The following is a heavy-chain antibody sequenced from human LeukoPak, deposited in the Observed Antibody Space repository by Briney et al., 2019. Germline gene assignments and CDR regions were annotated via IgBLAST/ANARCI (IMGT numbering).Heavy chain of an antibody. CDR1: GFTFSTYA. J-gene: IGHJ3*02. V-gene: IGHV3-7*01. CDR2: IRRDGSET. Sequence: GGSLSLSCAASGFTFSTYAMHWVRQAPGKGLEWVANIRRDGSETHYVDSVMGRFTISRGNAKNSLYLQMNSLRAEDTAVYYCARDDTHYGSSGSFYDAFDTWGQGTMVTVSS. D-gene: IGHD3-22*01. CDR3: ARDDTHYGSSGSFYDAFDT.